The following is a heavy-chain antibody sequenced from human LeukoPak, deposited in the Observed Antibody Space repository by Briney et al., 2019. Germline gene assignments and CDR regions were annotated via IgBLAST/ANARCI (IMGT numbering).Heavy chain of an antibody. CDR3: AGIVGYCSSTSCYAPVDY. V-gene: IGHV4-39*01. Sequence: PSETLSLTCTVSGGSISSSSYYWGWVRQPPGQGLEWIGSIYYSGSTYYNPSLKSRVTISVDTSKNQFSLKLSSVTAADTAVYYCAGIVGYCSSTSCYAPVDYWGQGTLVTVSS. CDR2: IYYSGST. CDR1: GGSISSSSYY. J-gene: IGHJ4*02. D-gene: IGHD2-2*01.